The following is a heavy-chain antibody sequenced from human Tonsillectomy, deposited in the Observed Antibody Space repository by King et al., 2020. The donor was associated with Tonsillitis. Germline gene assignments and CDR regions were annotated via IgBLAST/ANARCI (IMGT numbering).Heavy chain of an antibody. CDR1: GFTFSSYW. V-gene: IGHV3-7*03. CDR3: ARENGCSGGSCYSGLAFEI. Sequence: VQLVESGGGLVQPGGSLRLSCAASGFTFSSYWMSWVRQAPGKGLEWVANIKQDGSEKYYVDSVKGRFTISRDNAKNSLYLQMNSLRAEDTAVYYCARENGCSGGSCYSGLAFEIWGQGTMVTVSS. J-gene: IGHJ3*02. CDR2: IKQDGSEK. D-gene: IGHD2-15*01.